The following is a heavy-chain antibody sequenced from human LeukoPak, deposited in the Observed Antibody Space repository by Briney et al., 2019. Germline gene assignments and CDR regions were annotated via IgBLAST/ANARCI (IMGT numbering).Heavy chain of an antibody. D-gene: IGHD2-21*01. CDR1: GFTFSSYA. CDR2: ISDSGSST. Sequence: PGGSLRLSCAASGFTFSSYAMSWVRQAPGKGLEWVSGISDSGSSTFYADSVKGRFTISRDNSRKTLYLQMNSLRAEDTALYYCAKDTGLWWFDYWGQGTLVTVSS. J-gene: IGHJ4*02. CDR3: AKDTGLWWFDY. V-gene: IGHV3-23*01.